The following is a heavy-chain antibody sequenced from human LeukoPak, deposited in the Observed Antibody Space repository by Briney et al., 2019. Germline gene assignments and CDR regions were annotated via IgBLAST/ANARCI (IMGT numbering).Heavy chain of an antibody. V-gene: IGHV3-33*01. CDR3: ARDGDFWSGYLYYFDY. CDR2: MWYDGSNK. D-gene: IGHD3-3*01. CDR1: RFTFSSYG. J-gene: IGHJ4*02. Sequence: PGGSLTLSCAASRFTFSSYGMHWLRQATGKVLVGVGVMWYDGSNKSYAHSVKGRFPMTRDNSKNTLYLQMNSLRAEDTAVYYCARDGDFWSGYLYYFDYWGQGTLVTVSS.